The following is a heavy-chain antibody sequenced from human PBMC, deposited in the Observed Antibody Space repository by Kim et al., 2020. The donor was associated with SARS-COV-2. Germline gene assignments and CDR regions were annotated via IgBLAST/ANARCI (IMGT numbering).Heavy chain of an antibody. J-gene: IGHJ3*02. CDR1: GFTFDDYG. D-gene: IGHD4-17*01. CDR2: INWNGGST. V-gene: IGHV3-20*01. CDR3: ARALTPLCWDYGGNSGCDAFDI. Sequence: GGSLRLSCAASGFTFDDYGMSWVRQAPGKGLEWVSCINWNGGSTGYADSVKGRFTISRDNAKNSLYLQMNSLRAEDTALYHCARALTPLCWDYGGNSGCDAFDIWGQGTMVTVSS.